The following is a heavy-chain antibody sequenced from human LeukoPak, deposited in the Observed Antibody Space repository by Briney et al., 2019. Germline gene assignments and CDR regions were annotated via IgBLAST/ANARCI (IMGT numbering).Heavy chain of an antibody. V-gene: IGHV1-2*02. CDR3: ARDRGDDINWFDP. CDR1: GGTFSSYA. D-gene: IGHD3-9*01. J-gene: IGHJ5*02. Sequence: ASVKVSCKASGGTFSSYAISWVRQAPGQGLEWMGWINPNSGGTNYAQKFQGRVTMTRDTSISTAYMELSRLRSDDTAVYYCARDRGDDINWFDPWGQGTLVTVSS. CDR2: INPNSGGT.